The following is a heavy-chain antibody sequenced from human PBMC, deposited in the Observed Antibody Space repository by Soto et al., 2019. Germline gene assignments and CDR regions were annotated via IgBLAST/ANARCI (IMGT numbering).Heavy chain of an antibody. J-gene: IGHJ4*02. V-gene: IGHV3-66*01. CDR1: GFTVSSNY. CDR3: AREATIFGVVIIGYFDY. CDR2: IYSGGST. D-gene: IGHD3-3*01. Sequence: ESGGGLVQPGGSLRLSCAASGFTVSSNYMSWVRQAPGKGPEWVSVIYSGGSTYYADSVKGRFTISRDNSKNTLYLQMNSLRAEDTAVYYCAREATIFGVVIIGYFDYWGQGTLVTVSS.